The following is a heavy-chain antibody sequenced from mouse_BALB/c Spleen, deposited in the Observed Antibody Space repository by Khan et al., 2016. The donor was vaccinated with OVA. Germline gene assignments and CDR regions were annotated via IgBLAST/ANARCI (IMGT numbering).Heavy chain of an antibody. J-gene: IGHJ3*01. D-gene: IGHD1-2*01. V-gene: IGHV1-77*01. CDR2: ISPGSGDT. Sequence: QVQLQQSGAELARPGASVKLSCKASGYTFTDYYINWVKQRTGQGLEWIGEISPGSGDTYYNEKFKGKATLTADKSSSTAYMQLSGLTSEASAFYFCARRNYFGYTFAYWGQGTLVTVSA. CDR1: GYTFTDYY. CDR3: ARRNYFGYTFAY.